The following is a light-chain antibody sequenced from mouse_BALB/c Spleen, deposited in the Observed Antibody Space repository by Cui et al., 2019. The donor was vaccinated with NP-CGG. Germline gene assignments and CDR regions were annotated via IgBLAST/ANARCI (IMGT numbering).Light chain of an antibody. CDR2: GTN. CDR1: TGAVTTSNY. CDR3: ALWYSNHWV. Sequence: QAVFTQESALTTSPGETVTLTCRSSTGAVTTSNYANWVQEKPDHLFTGLIGGTNNRVPGVPARFSGSLIGDKAALTIIGAQTEDEAIYFCALWYSNHWVFGGGTKLTVL. J-gene: IGLJ1*01. V-gene: IGLV1*01.